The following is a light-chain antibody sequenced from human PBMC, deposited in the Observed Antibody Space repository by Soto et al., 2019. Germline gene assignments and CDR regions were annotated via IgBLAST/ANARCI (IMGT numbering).Light chain of an antibody. CDR1: TSNIGRDT. CDR2: GNS. V-gene: IGLV1-44*01. J-gene: IGLJ2*01. Sequence: QSVLTQPPSASGTPGQTVTISCSGTTSNIGRDTVNWYQQLPGRAPKLLIYGNSQGPSGVPDRFSASKSGTSASLAISGLRSEDEADYQCAAWDDTINDLLFGRGTKVTV. CDR3: AAWDDTINDLL.